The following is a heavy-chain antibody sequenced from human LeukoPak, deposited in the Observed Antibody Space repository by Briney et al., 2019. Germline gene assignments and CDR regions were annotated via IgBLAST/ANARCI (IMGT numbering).Heavy chain of an antibody. J-gene: IGHJ5*01. CDR2: IKEHGSEK. D-gene: IGHD3-16*01. V-gene: IGHV3-7*01. CDR3: ARKLWGSGASNWFDY. Sequence: GGSLTLSCAASGFTFSSYWMTWVRQAPGKGLEWVASIKEHGSEKYFVDSVKGRFTISRDEAKNSVYLQMVSLTAEDTAAYCSARKLWGSGASNWFDYWGQGTLVTVSS. CDR1: GFTFSSYW.